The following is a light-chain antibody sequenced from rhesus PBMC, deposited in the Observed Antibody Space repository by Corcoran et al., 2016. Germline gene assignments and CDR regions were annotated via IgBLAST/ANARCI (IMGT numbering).Light chain of an antibody. Sequence: QSAPTQPPSVSGSTGRSVTISCPATSSDIGCYNYVSWYQQHPGKAPKLMIYGVSNRPSGVSDRFSGSKSGNTASLTISGLQAEDEADYYCCSCITSCSHIFGARTRLTVL. CDR3: CSCITSCSHI. J-gene: IGLJ1*01. CDR1: SSDIGCYNY. CDR2: GVS. V-gene: IGLV2S7*01.